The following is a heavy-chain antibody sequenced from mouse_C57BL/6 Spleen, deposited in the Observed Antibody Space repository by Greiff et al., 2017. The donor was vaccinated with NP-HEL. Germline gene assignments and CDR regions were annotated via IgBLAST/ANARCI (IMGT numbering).Heavy chain of an antibody. CDR3: ARKYYGSLDY. J-gene: IGHJ4*01. Sequence: QVQLKQSGAELVKPGASVKISCKASGYAFSSYWMNWVKQRPGKGLEWIGQLYPGDGDTNYNGKFKGKATLTADKSSSTAYLQLSSLTSEDSAVYFFARKYYGSLDYWGQGTSVTVSS. D-gene: IGHD1-1*01. CDR2: LYPGDGDT. V-gene: IGHV1-80*01. CDR1: GYAFSSYW.